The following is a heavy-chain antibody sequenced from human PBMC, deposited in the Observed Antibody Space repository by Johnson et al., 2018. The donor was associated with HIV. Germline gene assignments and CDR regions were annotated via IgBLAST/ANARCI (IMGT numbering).Heavy chain of an antibody. CDR2: IKQDGSEK. CDR3: SRDAVISSGWYNVDAFDI. J-gene: IGHJ3*02. V-gene: IGHV3-7*05. Sequence: VQLVESGGGLVQPGGSLRLSCAASGFTFSSYWMTWVRQAPGKGLEWVANIKQDGSEKSYVASVKCRFTIYRDNAKNSLYLQMNTLTAEDTAVYYCSRDAVISSGWYNVDAFDIWGQGTMVTVSS. D-gene: IGHD6-19*01. CDR1: GFTFSSYW.